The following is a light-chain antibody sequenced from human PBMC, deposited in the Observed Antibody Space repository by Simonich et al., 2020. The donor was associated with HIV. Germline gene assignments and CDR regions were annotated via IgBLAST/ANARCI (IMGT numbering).Light chain of an antibody. CDR1: QSVSSY. CDR2: GAS. V-gene: IGKV3-15*01. J-gene: IGKJ1*01. CDR3: QQYNNWPPWT. Sequence: EIVLTQSPATLSLSPGDRATLSCWANQSVSSYLAWYQQKPGQAPRLLISGASTRATGIPARFSGSGSGTEFTLTISSLQSEEFAVYYCQQYNNWPPWTFGQGTKVEIK.